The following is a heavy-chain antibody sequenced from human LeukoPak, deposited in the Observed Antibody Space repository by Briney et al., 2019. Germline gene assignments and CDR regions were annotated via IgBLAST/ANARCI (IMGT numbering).Heavy chain of an antibody. Sequence: SETLSLTCTVSGGSISSYYWSWIRQPPGKGLEWIGYIYHSGSTYYNPSLKSRVTISVDRSKNQFSLKLSSVTAADTAVYYCARIGIRGQDYWGQGTLVTVSS. CDR1: GGSISSYY. V-gene: IGHV4-59*12. CDR2: IYHSGST. J-gene: IGHJ4*02. D-gene: IGHD2-15*01. CDR3: ARIGIRGQDY.